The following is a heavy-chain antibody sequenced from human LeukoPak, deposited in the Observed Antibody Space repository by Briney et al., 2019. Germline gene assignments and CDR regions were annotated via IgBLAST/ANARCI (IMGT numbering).Heavy chain of an antibody. CDR1: GFTFSSYW. CDR3: ARQTERDAYNRF. D-gene: IGHD5-24*01. V-gene: IGHV3-7*05. J-gene: IGHJ4*02. Sequence: GGSLRLSCAVSGFTFSSYWMTWVRQAPGKGLEWVANIKPDGSEKNYVDSVKGRFTISRDNAKNSLYLQMSSLRADDTAVYYCARQTERDAYNRFWGQGTLVTVSS. CDR2: IKPDGSEK.